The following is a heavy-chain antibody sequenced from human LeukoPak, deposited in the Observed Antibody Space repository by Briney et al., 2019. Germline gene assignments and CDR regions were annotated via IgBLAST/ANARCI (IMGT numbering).Heavy chain of an antibody. Sequence: SETLSLTCTVSGGSISSGDYYWSWIRQPPGKGLEWIGSIYYSGSTYYNPSLKSRVTISVDTSKNQFSLKLSSVTAADTAVYYCARDKHFKYWVPSSSKPSGGYWFDPWGQGTLVTVSS. CDR3: ARDKHFKYWVPSSSKPSGGYWFDP. CDR1: GGSISSGDYY. CDR2: IYYSGST. D-gene: IGHD6-13*01. V-gene: IGHV4-39*07. J-gene: IGHJ5*02.